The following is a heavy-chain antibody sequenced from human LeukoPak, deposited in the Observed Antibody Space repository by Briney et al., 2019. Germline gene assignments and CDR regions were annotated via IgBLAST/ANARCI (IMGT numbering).Heavy chain of an antibody. J-gene: IGHJ4*02. V-gene: IGHV3-48*04. Sequence: GGSLRLSCAASGFTFSSYSMNWVRQAPGKGLEWVSYISSSSSTIYYADSVKGRFAISRDNAKNSLYLQMNSLRAEDTAVYYCARYGGRHDYWGQGTLVTVSS. CDR2: ISSSSSTI. CDR1: GFTFSSYS. CDR3: ARYGGRHDY. D-gene: IGHD4-23*01.